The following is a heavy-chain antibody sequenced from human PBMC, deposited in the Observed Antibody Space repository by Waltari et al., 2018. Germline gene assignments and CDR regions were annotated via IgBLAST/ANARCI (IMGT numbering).Heavy chain of an antibody. Sequence: QVQLQQWGAGLLKPSETLSLTCAVYGGSFSGYYWSWIRQPPGKGLEWIGEINHSGSTNYNPSLKSRVTRSVDTAKNQFSLKLSSVTAADTAVYYCARIPIWRVVVAANFDYWGQGTLVTVSS. V-gene: IGHV4-34*01. CDR3: ARIPIWRVVVAANFDY. CDR1: GGSFSGYY. CDR2: INHSGST. D-gene: IGHD2-15*01. J-gene: IGHJ4*02.